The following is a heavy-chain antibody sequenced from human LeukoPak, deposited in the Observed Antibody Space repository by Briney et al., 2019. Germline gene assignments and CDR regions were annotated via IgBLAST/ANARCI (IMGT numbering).Heavy chain of an antibody. D-gene: IGHD2-8*01. CDR3: AKDPSDIVLMVYADYGDYQGGYFDY. CDR2: ISYDGSNK. CDR1: GFTFSSYG. V-gene: IGHV3-30*18. J-gene: IGHJ4*02. Sequence: GGTLRLSCAASGFTFSSYGMHWVRQAPGKGLEWVAVISYDGSNKYYADSVKGRFTISRDNSKNTLYLQMNSLRAEDTAVYYCAKDPSDIVLMVYADYGDYQGGYFDYWGQGTLVTVSS.